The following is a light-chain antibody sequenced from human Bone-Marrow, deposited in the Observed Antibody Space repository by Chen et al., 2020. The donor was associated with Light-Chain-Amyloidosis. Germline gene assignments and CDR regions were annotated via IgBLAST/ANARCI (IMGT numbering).Light chain of an antibody. CDR2: RDT. V-gene: IGLV3-25*03. CDR1: DLPTKY. CDR3: QSADSSGTYEVI. J-gene: IGLJ2*01. Sequence: SYELTQPPSVSVSPGQTARITCSGDDLPTKYAYWYKQKPGQAPVLVIHRDTERPSGISERFSGSSSGTTAPLTISGVQAEDEAAYHCQSADSSGTYEVIFGGGTKLTVL.